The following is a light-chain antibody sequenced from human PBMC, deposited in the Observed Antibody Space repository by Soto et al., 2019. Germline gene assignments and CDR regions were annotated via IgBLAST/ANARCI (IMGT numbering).Light chain of an antibody. J-gene: IGKJ4*01. V-gene: IGKV3-20*01. CDR3: QQFATSPLT. CDR2: GAS. Sequence: ENVLTQSPGTLSLSPGERATLSCTASQSLSSSYLAWYQQKPGQAPRLLIYGASSRDTGIPDRFSGSGSGTDFTITISRLEPDDFAVYYCQQFATSPLTFGGGTKVESK. CDR1: QSLSSSY.